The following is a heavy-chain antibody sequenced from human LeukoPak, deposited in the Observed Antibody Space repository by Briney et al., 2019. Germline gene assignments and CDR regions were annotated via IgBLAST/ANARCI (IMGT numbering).Heavy chain of an antibody. CDR2: ISKDGSNK. CDR1: GFTFSTYA. CDR3: AKDGYQTSGTYFDS. J-gene: IGHJ4*02. D-gene: IGHD3-10*01. Sequence: GGSLRLSCAASGFTFSTYAMQWVRQAPGKGLEWVAVISKDGSNKYYAESVKGRFTISRDNSKNTLSLQMNSLRAEDTALYYCAKDGYQTSGTYFDSRGQGSLVTVSS. V-gene: IGHV3-30*18.